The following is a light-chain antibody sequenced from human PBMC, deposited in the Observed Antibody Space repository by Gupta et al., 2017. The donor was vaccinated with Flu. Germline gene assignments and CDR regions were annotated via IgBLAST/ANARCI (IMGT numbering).Light chain of an antibody. CDR3: QQYGSSLFT. V-gene: IGKV3-20*01. J-gene: IGKJ3*01. CDR1: QSVSSSY. Sequence: ERATLSCRASQSVSSSYLAWYQQKPGQAPRLLIYGASSRATGIPDRFSGSGSGTDFTLTISRLELEEFAVYYCQQYGSSLFTFGPGTKVDIK. CDR2: GAS.